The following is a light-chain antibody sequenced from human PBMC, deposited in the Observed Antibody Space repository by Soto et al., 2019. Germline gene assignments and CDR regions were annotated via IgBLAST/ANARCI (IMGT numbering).Light chain of an antibody. CDR2: NAF. J-gene: IGKJ1*01. Sequence: DLQMTQSPSTLSASVGDRVTITCRASQSIGSSLAWYQQKPGKAPNLLIYNAFSLESGVPSRFSGSGSGAEFTLTISSLQPDDFATYYCQQYSLYPWTFGQGTKVESK. V-gene: IGKV1-5*03. CDR3: QQYSLYPWT. CDR1: QSIGSS.